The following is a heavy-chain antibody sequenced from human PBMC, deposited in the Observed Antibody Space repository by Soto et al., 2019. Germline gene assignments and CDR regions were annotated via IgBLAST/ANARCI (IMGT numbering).Heavy chain of an antibody. CDR1: GGSISSSSYY. V-gene: IGHV4-39*01. Sequence: SETLSLTCTVSGGSISSSSYYWGWIRQPPGKGLEWIGSVYYSGSTYYNPSLKSRVTISVDTSKNQFSLKLSSVTAADTAVYFCARHRRYGDYPYYYYYMDVWGKGTTVTVSS. D-gene: IGHD4-17*01. J-gene: IGHJ6*03. CDR2: VYYSGST. CDR3: ARHRRYGDYPYYYYYMDV.